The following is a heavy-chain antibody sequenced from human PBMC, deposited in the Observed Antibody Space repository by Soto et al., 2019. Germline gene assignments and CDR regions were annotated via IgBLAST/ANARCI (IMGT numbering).Heavy chain of an antibody. CDR2: VGGSDTDK. CDR1: GFTFSAYA. Sequence: PGGSLRLSCAASGFTFSAYAMSRVLQAPGKGLQWVSGVGGSDTDKHYADSVRGRFTVSRDNSKNTLYLQMNSLRADDTAVYYCAKDATAVNGVWDPFDMWGQGTEVTVSS. V-gene: IGHV3-23*01. D-gene: IGHD2-8*01. CDR3: AKDATAVNGVWDPFDM. J-gene: IGHJ3*02.